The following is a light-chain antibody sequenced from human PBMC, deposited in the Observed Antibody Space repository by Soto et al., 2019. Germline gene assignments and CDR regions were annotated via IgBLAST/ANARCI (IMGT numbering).Light chain of an antibody. J-gene: IGKJ5*01. CDR2: DAS. CDR3: QQRSNWIT. V-gene: IGKV3-11*01. CDR1: QSVSTY. Sequence: DIVMTQSPAPLSLSPGDTATLSCRASQSVSTYLAWYQQKPGQAPRLLIYDASSRATGIPARFSGSGSGTDFTLTISSVEPEDFAVYYCQQRSNWITFGQGTRLEI.